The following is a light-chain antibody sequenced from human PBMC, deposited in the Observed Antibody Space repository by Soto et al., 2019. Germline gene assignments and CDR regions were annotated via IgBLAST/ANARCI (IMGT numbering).Light chain of an antibody. CDR1: QSVSSN. V-gene: IGKV3-15*01. CDR3: QQYNNWPRT. Sequence: EIVMTQSPATLSVSPVEIATLSCRASQSVSSNLAWYQQKPGQAPRLLIYGASTRATGIPDRFSGSGSGTEFTLTISRLQSEDFAVYYCQQYNNWPRTFGQGTKVDIK. CDR2: GAS. J-gene: IGKJ1*01.